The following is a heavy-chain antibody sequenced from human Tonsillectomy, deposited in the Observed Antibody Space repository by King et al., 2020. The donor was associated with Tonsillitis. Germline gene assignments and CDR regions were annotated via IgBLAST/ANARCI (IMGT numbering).Heavy chain of an antibody. CDR3: AREYSSFDY. CDR2: IYHTGST. CDR1: SDSISNYY. J-gene: IGHJ4*02. Sequence: VQLQESGPGLVKPSETLSLTCTVSSDSISNYYWHWIRQPPGKGLEWIAFIYHTGSTSYNPSLKSRVTLSIDTSKNQFSLILNSVTSADTAVYYCAREYSSFDYWGRGHLVTVSS. D-gene: IGHD6-13*01. V-gene: IGHV4-59*01.